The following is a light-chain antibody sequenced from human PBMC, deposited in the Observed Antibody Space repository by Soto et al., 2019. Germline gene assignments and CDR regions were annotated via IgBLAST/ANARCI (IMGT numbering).Light chain of an antibody. CDR2: SNN. CDR1: SSNIGSNT. Sequence: QSVLIQPPSASGTPGQRVTISCSGSSSNIGSNTVTWYQQLPGTAPKLLIYSNNQRPSGVPDRFSGSKSGTSASLAIRGLQSEDEADYYGAAWGDSGGGVVVGGGTNVT. V-gene: IGLV1-44*01. CDR3: AAWGDSGGGVV. J-gene: IGLJ2*01.